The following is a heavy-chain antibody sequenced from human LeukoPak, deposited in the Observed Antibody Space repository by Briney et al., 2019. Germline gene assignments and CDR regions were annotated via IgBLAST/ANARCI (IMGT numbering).Heavy chain of an antibody. D-gene: IGHD3-3*01. CDR3: ARGGYYAPSKLYNWFDP. Sequence: SQTLSLTCAVSGGSISSGGYSWSWIRQPPGKGLEWIGYIYHSGSTYYNPSLKSRVTISVDRSKNQFSLKLSSVTAADTAVYYCARGGYYAPSKLYNWFDPWGQGTLVTVSS. V-gene: IGHV4-30-2*01. CDR2: IYHSGST. J-gene: IGHJ5*02. CDR1: GGSISSGGYS.